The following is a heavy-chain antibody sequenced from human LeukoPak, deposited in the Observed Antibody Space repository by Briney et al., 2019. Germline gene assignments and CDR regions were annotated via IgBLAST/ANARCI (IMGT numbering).Heavy chain of an antibody. Sequence: GGSLRLSCAASGFTFSSYAMSWVRQAPGKGLEWVSAISGSGGSTYYADSVKGRFTISRDNSKNALYLQMNSLRAEDRAVYYCAKMRAASYYFDYWGQGTLVTVSS. CDR2: ISGSGGST. CDR3: AKMRAASYYFDY. J-gene: IGHJ4*02. V-gene: IGHV3-23*01. CDR1: GFTFSSYA. D-gene: IGHD6-6*01.